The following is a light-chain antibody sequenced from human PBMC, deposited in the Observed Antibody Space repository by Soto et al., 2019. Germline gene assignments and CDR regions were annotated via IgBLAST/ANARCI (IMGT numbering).Light chain of an antibody. J-gene: IGKJ5*01. CDR1: QTISSY. V-gene: IGKV3-20*01. Sequence: EIVLTQSPGTLSLSPGERATLSCRASQTISSYLLWYQQKPGQAPRLLIYGASSRATGISDRFSGSGSGTDFTLTISRLEPEDFAVYYCQQYGSSPLFGQGTRLEIK. CDR3: QQYGSSPL. CDR2: GAS.